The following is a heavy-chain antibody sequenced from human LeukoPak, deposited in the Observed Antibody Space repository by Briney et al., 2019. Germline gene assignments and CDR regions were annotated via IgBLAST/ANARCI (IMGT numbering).Heavy chain of an antibody. D-gene: IGHD5-24*01. V-gene: IGHV1-18*01. Sequence: ASVKVSCKAVGYSFTSYGVVWVRQAPGQGLEWMAWISGSNGDTNFAQKIQGRVTLTTDTSTGTAYMELMSLRSDDTAAYFCARGPRRWLQLTYFDYWGQGTLVTVSS. CDR1: GYSFTSYG. J-gene: IGHJ4*02. CDR3: ARGPRRWLQLTYFDY. CDR2: ISGSNGDT.